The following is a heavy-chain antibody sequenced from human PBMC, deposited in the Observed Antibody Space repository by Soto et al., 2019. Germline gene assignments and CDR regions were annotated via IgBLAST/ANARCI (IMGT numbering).Heavy chain of an antibody. CDR3: ARERGGDIAYYYGMDV. D-gene: IGHD5-12*01. CDR2: IIPIFGTA. Sequence: SLKVSCKSSGGTFSSYAIIWVREAPGQGLEWMGGIIPIFGTANYAQKFQGRVTITADESTSTAYMELSSLRSEDTAVYYCARERGGDIAYYYGMDVWGQGTTVTVSS. CDR1: GGTFSSYA. J-gene: IGHJ6*02. V-gene: IGHV1-69*13.